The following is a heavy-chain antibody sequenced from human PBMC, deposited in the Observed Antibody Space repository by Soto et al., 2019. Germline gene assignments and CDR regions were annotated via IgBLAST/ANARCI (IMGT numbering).Heavy chain of an antibody. Sequence: SETLSLTCTVSGGSISSYYWSWIRQPPGKGLEWIGYIYYSGSTNYNPSLKSRVTISVDTSKNQFSLKLSFVTAADTAVYYCARRYGGAFDIWGQGTMVTVSS. CDR1: GGSISSYY. CDR3: ARRYGGAFDI. CDR2: IYYSGST. D-gene: IGHD1-20*01. J-gene: IGHJ3*02. V-gene: IGHV4-59*08.